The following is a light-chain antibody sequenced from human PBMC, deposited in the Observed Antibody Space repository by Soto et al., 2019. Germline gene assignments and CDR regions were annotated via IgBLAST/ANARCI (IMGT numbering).Light chain of an antibody. CDR1: SGHSSYI. CDR2: LEGSGSY. J-gene: IGLJ3*02. Sequence: QLVLTQSSSASASLGSSVKLTCTLSSGHSSYIIAWHQQQPGKAPRYLMKLEGSGSYNKGSGVPDRFSGSSSGADRYLTISNLQFEDEADYYCETVDRNTHTVFGGGTKLTVL. V-gene: IGLV4-60*02. CDR3: ETVDRNTHTV.